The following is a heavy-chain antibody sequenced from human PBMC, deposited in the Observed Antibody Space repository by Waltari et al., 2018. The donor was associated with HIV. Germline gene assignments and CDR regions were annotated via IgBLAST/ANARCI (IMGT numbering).Heavy chain of an antibody. J-gene: IGHJ4*02. Sequence: QVQLVESGGGVVQPGGSLRLSCAASGFTFSSYGMHWVRQAPGKGLEWVVFRRYDGSNKYYADSVKGRFTIARDNSKNTLYLEMNSLRAEDTAVYYCSKDDSSGYPPSIGLDYWGQGTLVTVSS. CDR3: SKDDSSGYPPSIGLDY. V-gene: IGHV3-30*02. CDR1: GFTFSSYG. CDR2: RRYDGSNK. D-gene: IGHD3-22*01.